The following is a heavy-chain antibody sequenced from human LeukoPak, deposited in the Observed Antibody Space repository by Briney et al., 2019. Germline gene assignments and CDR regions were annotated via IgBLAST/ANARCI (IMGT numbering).Heavy chain of an antibody. J-gene: IGHJ4*02. V-gene: IGHV3-11*04. CDR2: ISSSGSTI. Sequence: GGSLRLSCAASGFTFSDYYMSWIRQAPGKGLEWVSYISSSGSTIYYADSVKGRFTISRDNAKNSLYLQMNSLRAEDTAVYYCARDDSDYDYTIDYWGQGTLVTVSS. CDR3: ARDDSDYDYTIDY. CDR1: GFTFSDYY. D-gene: IGHD5-12*01.